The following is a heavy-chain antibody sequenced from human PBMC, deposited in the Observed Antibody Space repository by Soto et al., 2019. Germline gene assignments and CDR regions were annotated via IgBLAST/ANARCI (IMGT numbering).Heavy chain of an antibody. CDR3: ATGGFWSGISLQNYYYYYMDV. CDR1: GYTLTELS. V-gene: IGHV1-24*01. Sequence: ASVKVSCKVSGYTLTELSMHWVRQAPGKGLEWMGGFDPEDGETIYAQKFQGRVTMTEDTSTDTACMELSSLRSEDTAVYYCATGGFWSGISLQNYYYYYMDVWGKGTTVTVSS. CDR2: FDPEDGET. D-gene: IGHD3-3*01. J-gene: IGHJ6*03.